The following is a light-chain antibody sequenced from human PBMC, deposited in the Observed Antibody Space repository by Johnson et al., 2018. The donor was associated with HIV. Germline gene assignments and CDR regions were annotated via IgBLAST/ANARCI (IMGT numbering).Light chain of an antibody. CDR3: GIWDASLSPLYV. V-gene: IGLV1-51*02. J-gene: IGLJ1*01. Sequence: QSVLTQPPSVSAAPGQTVNISCSGNVSNIESYFVSWYQQLPGTAPKLLIYENNKRPSGIPDRFSGSKSGATATLGITGLQTGDEADDYCGIWDASLSPLYVFGSGTTITVL. CDR1: VSNIESYF. CDR2: ENN.